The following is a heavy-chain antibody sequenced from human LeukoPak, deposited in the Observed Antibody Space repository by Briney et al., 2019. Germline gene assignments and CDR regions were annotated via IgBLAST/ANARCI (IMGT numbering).Heavy chain of an antibody. CDR3: ARGAGSRGGYYYYYMDV. CDR2: IYYSGST. V-gene: IGHV4-59*11. J-gene: IGHJ6*03. CDR1: GGSISSHY. Sequence: SETLSLTCTVSGGSISSHYWSWIRQPPGKGLEWIGYIYYSGSTNYNPSLKSRVTISVDTSQNQFSLKLSSVTAADTAVYYCARGAGSRGGYYYYYMDVWGKGTTVTVSS. D-gene: IGHD3-10*01.